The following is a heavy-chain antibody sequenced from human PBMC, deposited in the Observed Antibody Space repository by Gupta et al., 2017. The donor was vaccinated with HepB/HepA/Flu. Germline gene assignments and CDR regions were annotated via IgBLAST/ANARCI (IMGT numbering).Heavy chain of an antibody. J-gene: IGHJ4*02. CDR3: ARGGDVTFRVGGDF. CDR1: GFTFTAHY. Sequence: QVQLVQSGAEVKKPGASVKVSCKAAGFTFTAHYIHWFRQAPGQGLEWMGWVHANSGGTDYAQKLRGRVTMTRDTSITTAYMELTGLTSDDTAVFDCARGGDVTFRVGGDFWGQGTLVTVSS. CDR2: VHANSGGT. D-gene: IGHD3-3*01. V-gene: IGHV1-2*02.